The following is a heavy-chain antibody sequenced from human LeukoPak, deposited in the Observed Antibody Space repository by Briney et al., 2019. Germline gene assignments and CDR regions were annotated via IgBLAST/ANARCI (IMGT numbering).Heavy chain of an antibody. J-gene: IGHJ6*02. CDR2: IYYSGST. D-gene: IGHD2-2*02. Sequence: SQTLSLTCTVSGGSISSGDYYWSWIRQPPGKGLEWIGYIYYSGSTYYNPSLKSRVTISVDTSKNQFSLKLNSVTAADTAVYYCARGIVVVPAAILAVYYYYGMDVWGQGTTVTVSS. CDR1: GGSISSGDYY. CDR3: ARGIVVVPAAILAVYYYYGMDV. V-gene: IGHV4-30-4*01.